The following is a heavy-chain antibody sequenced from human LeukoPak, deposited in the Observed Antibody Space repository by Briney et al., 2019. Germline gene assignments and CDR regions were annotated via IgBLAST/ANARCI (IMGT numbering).Heavy chain of an antibody. V-gene: IGHV1-69*13. D-gene: IGHD4-17*01. CDR3: ARERTTVTPGAAFDI. CDR1: GGTFSSYA. CDR2: IIPIFGTA. Sequence: ASVKVSCKASGGTFSSYAISWVRQAPGQGLEWMGGIIPIFGTANYAQKFQGRVTITADESTSTAYMELSSLRSEDTAVYYCARERTTVTPGAAFDIWGQGTMVTVSS. J-gene: IGHJ3*02.